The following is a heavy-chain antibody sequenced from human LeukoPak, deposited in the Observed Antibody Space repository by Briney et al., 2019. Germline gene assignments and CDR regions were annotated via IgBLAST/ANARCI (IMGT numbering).Heavy chain of an antibody. CDR1: GFTDSSNY. CDR2: INTASSA. D-gene: IGHD3-22*01. V-gene: IGHV3-66*02. J-gene: IGHJ4*02. CDR3: SRASRYYDSISNYYPYFDY. Sequence: SVTLPYLPSGFTDSSNYIMWLHQAPAKELDWVSVINTASSAAYAGSVKGRLTISRDHSKIPLYLQMNSLRAEDTAVYYCSRASRYYDSISNYYPYFDYWGQGTLVTVSS.